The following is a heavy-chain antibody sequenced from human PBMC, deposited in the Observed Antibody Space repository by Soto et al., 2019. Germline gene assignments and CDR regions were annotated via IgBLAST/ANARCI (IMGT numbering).Heavy chain of an antibody. V-gene: IGHV1-18*01. Sequence: QVHLVQSGAEVKKPGASVKVSCKGSGYAFTTYGITWVRQAPGKGLEWMGWISAHNGNTHYAQKLQGRVTVTRDTSTSTAYMELRSLRSDDTAVYYCARGRDGDYWGQGALVTVSS. J-gene: IGHJ4*02. D-gene: IGHD6-6*01. CDR1: GYAFTTYG. CDR2: ISAHNGNT. CDR3: ARGRDGDY.